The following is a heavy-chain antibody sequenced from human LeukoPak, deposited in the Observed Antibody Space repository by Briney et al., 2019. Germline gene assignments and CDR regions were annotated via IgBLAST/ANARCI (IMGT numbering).Heavy chain of an antibody. J-gene: IGHJ6*02. CDR3: VRASSGSGYYYGHDYDYGMDV. D-gene: IGHD3-22*01. Sequence: GGSLRLSSAASGFTFSSYEMNWVRQAPGKGLEWISYISSGGERQYYANSVEGRVTISRDNAKNSVYLQMNSLRAEDTAVYYCVRASSGSGYYYGHDYDYGMDVWGQGTTVTVSS. CDR1: GFTFSSYE. V-gene: IGHV3-48*03. CDR2: ISSGGERQ.